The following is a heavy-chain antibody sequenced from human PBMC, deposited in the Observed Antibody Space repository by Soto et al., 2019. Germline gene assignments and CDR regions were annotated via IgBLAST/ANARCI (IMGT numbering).Heavy chain of an antibody. CDR2: VYYSGST. Sequence: SETLSLTCTVSAGSISSGGYYWCWIRQHPGKGLEWIGSVYYSGSTYYNPSLKSRVTISVDTSKNQFSLKLSSVTAADTAVYYCARGPPRYYYDSSGYYDIWGQETMVT. CDR3: ARGPPRYYYDSSGYYDI. D-gene: IGHD3-22*01. J-gene: IGHJ3*02. V-gene: IGHV4-31*03. CDR1: AGSISSGGYY.